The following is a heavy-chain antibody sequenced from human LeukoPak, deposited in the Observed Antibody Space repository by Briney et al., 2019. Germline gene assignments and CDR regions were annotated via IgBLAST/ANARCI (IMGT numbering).Heavy chain of an antibody. CDR1: GFTFSYYG. CDR2: VRFDGNDK. V-gene: IGHV3-30*02. CDR3: AKDLMRDRWFGES. D-gene: IGHD3-10*01. J-gene: IGHJ5*02. Sequence: QPGGSLRISCAASGFTFSYYGMHWVRQAPGKGLEWVAFVRFDGNDKFYADSVKGRFTISRDTSKNTLYLQMTSLTPEDTAVYYCAKDLMRDRWFGESWGQGTLVSVSS.